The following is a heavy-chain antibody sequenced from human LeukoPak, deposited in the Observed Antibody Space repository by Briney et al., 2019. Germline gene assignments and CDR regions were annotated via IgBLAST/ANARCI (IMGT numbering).Heavy chain of an antibody. Sequence: PGGSLRLSCAVSGVSVNDNYMSWVRQAPGKGLQWVSVMFPDGRTYYADSVKGRFTISRDLARNTLLLQMHSLRANDTAVHYCARTNPVYGDYDYWGQGTLVTVSS. CDR2: MFPDGRT. CDR3: ARTNPVYGDYDY. D-gene: IGHD4-17*01. V-gene: IGHV3-53*01. J-gene: IGHJ4*02. CDR1: GVSVNDNY.